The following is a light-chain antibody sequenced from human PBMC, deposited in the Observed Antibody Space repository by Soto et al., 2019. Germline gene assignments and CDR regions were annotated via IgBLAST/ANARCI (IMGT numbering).Light chain of an antibody. CDR1: SSDVGGYNY. Sequence: QSALTQPASVSGSPGQSITISCTGTSSDVGGYNYVSWYQCHPGKAPKLMVYDVSVRPSGVSDPFSGSNSGNTASLTISGLRAEDEADYSCCSYTSGSTLYVFGTGTKLTVL. CDR2: DVS. J-gene: IGLJ1*01. V-gene: IGLV2-14*03. CDR3: CSYTSGSTLYV.